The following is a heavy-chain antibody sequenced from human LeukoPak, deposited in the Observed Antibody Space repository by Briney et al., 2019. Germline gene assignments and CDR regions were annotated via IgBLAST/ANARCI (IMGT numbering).Heavy chain of an antibody. CDR1: GFTFSSYW. Sequence: PGGSLRLSCTASGFTFSSYWMSWVRQAPGKGLEWVSGISWNSGSIGYADSVKGRFTISRDNAKNSLYLQMNSLRAEDTALYYCAKGGLGYSSSWTNIDYWGQGTLVTVSS. CDR2: ISWNSGSI. J-gene: IGHJ4*02. V-gene: IGHV3-9*01. D-gene: IGHD6-13*01. CDR3: AKGGLGYSSSWTNIDY.